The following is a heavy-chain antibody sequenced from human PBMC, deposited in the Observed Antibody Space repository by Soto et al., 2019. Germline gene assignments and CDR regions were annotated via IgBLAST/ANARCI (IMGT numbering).Heavy chain of an antibody. CDR3: ARERYYDSSGPFAY. D-gene: IGHD3-22*01. CDR2: ISYDGSNK. J-gene: IGHJ4*02. CDR1: GFTFSSYA. V-gene: IGHV3-30-3*01. Sequence: GGSLRLSCAASGFTFSSYAMHWARQAPGKGLEWVAVISYDGSNKYYADSVKGRFTISRDNSKNTLYLQMNSLRAEDTAVYYCARERYYDSSGPFAYWGQGTLVTVSS.